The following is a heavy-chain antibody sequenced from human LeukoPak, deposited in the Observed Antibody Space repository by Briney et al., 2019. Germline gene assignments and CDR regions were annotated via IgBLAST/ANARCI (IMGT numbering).Heavy chain of an antibody. J-gene: IGHJ4*02. CDR3: ARSYNRVVLLYY. CDR1: GGSIRSYY. V-gene: IGHV4-34*01. Sequence: SETLSLTCTVSGGSIRSYYWSWIRQPPGEGLEWIGEINHSGSSNYNPSLKSRVTISVDTSKNQFSLKLTSVTAADTAVYYCARSYNRVVLLYYWGQGTLVTVSS. D-gene: IGHD3-10*01. CDR2: INHSGSS.